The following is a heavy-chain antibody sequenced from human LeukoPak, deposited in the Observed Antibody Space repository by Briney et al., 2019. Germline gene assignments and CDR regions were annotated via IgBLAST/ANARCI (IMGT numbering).Heavy chain of an antibody. J-gene: IGHJ4*02. V-gene: IGHV3-73*01. Sequence: GGSLKLSCAASGFTFSGSAMHWVRQASGKGLEWVGRIRSKANSYATAYAASVEGRFTISRDDSKKTAYLQLNSLKTEDTAVYYCTSTPRFIAVAGTGYWGQGTLVTVSS. D-gene: IGHD6-19*01. CDR2: IRSKANSYAT. CDR1: GFTFSGSA. CDR3: TSTPRFIAVAGTGY.